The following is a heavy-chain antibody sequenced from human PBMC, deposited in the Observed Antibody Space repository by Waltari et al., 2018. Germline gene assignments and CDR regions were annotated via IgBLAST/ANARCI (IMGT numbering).Heavy chain of an antibody. V-gene: IGHV1-69*01. CDR1: LRTLSLYP. J-gene: IGHJ6*03. Sequence: QVQLVRCGAEVKKTGSSVKVSSQASLRTLSLYPSPWVRQSPGQGLEWIGGIIPIFGTTNYAQKFQGRVTISADESTSTVFLELSSLRAEDTAVYYCARDFWSGTDYYYYMDVWGKGTTVTVSS. CDR2: IIPIFGTT. D-gene: IGHD3-3*01. CDR3: ARDFWSGTDYYYYMDV.